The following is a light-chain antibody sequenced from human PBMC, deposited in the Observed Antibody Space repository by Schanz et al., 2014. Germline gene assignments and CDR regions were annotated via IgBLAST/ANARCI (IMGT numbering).Light chain of an antibody. J-gene: IGLJ3*02. CDR3: SSYAGSTSWV. V-gene: IGLV1-40*01. CDR2: GNS. CDR1: SSNIGAGYD. Sequence: QSVLTQPPSVSGAPGQRVTISCTGSSSNIGAGYDVHWYQQLPGTAPKLLIYGNSNRPSGVPDRFSGSKSGTLASLAITGLQAEDEAEYYCSSYAGSTSWVFGGGTKLTVL.